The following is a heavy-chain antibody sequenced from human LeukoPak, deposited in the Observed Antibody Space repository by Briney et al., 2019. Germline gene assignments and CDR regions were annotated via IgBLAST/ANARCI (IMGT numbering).Heavy chain of an antibody. J-gene: IGHJ4*02. CDR2: IYYSGTT. V-gene: IGHV4-39*07. D-gene: IGHD5-12*01. CDR1: GGSISSSGYY. Sequence: PSETLSLTCTVSGGSISSSGYYWGWIRQPPGKGLEWIGTIYYSGTTYYNPSLRSRVTISVDTSKNQFSLKLSSVTAADTAVYYCARSGYDSRWGQGTLVTVSS. CDR3: ARSGYDSR.